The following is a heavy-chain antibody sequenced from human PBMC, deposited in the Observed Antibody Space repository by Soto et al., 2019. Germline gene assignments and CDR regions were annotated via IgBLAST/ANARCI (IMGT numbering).Heavy chain of an antibody. CDR2: IMPVLGRP. V-gene: IGHV1-69*10. D-gene: IGHD3-22*01. CDR3: ARQFDYDTSGYYYAY. CDR1: GGTFSKNT. J-gene: IGHJ4*02. Sequence: ASVKVSCKASGGTFSKNTISWVRQAPGQGLEWMGGIMPVLGRPNYAQKFQGRVTITADEYTRTAYMELSRLKSDDTAVYYCARQFDYDTSGYYYAYWGQGTQVTVSS.